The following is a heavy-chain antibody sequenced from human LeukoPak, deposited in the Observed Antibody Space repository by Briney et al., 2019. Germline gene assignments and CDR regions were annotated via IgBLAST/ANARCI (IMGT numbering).Heavy chain of an antibody. Sequence: GASVKVSCKASGYTFTGYYMHWVRQAPGQGLEWMGWINPNSGGTNHAQKFQGRVTMTRDTSISTAYMELSRLRSDDTAVYYCARGRMLDDAFDIWGQGTMVTVSS. CDR1: GYTFTGYY. CDR2: INPNSGGT. D-gene: IGHD2-8*01. J-gene: IGHJ3*02. V-gene: IGHV1-2*02. CDR3: ARGRMLDDAFDI.